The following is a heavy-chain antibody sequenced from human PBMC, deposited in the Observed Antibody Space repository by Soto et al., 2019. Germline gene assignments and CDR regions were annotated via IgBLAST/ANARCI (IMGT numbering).Heavy chain of an antibody. J-gene: IGHJ5*02. CDR2: IIPMYGPA. D-gene: IGHD3-10*01. CDR1: GGTFSSYA. V-gene: IGHV1-69*01. Sequence: QVPLVQSGAEVKKPGSSVTVSCKASGGTFSSYAIHWVRQAPGQGLEWMGGIIPMYGPAKYAQRFQGRVTINADESTTTVYMELTSLTSQDTAVDYCARVTSMVRGVIDTWFDPWGHGHRVTVSS. CDR3: ARVTSMVRGVIDTWFDP.